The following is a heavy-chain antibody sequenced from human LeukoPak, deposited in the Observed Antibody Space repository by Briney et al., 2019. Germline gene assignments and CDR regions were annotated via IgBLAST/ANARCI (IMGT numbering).Heavy chain of an antibody. Sequence: SETLSLTCAVYGGSFSGYYWSWIRQPPGKGLEWVGEINHSGSTNYNPSLTSRVTISVDTSKNQFSLKLSSVTAADTAVYYCARTYYDFWSGYLYYFDYWGQRTLVTVSS. V-gene: IGHV4-34*01. CDR1: GGSFSGYY. J-gene: IGHJ4*02. CDR3: ARTYYDFWSGYLYYFDY. CDR2: INHSGST. D-gene: IGHD3-3*01.